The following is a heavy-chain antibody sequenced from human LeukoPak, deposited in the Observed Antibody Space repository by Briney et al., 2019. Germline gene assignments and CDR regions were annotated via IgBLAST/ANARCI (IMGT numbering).Heavy chain of an antibody. CDR3: ARDGLPFDY. CDR2: MNQDGTKK. J-gene: IGHJ4*02. V-gene: IGHV3-7*03. Sequence: PGGSLRLSCAASGFTFRSYWMSWVRQAPGKGLEWVANMNQDGTKKYYVDSVKGRFTISRDNAKNSLYLQMNSLRVEDTAVYYCARDGLPFDYWGQGTLVTVSS. CDR1: GFTFRSYW.